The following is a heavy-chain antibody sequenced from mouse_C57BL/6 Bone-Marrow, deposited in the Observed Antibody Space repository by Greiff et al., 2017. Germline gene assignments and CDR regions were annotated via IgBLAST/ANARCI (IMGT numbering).Heavy chain of an antibody. J-gene: IGHJ3*01. CDR1: GYTFTSYW. V-gene: IGHV1-55*01. CDR2: IYPGSGST. Sequence: QVQLQQPGAELVKPGASVKMSCKASGYTFTSYWITWVKQRPGQGLEWIGDIYPGSGSTNYNEKFKSKATLTVDTSSSTAYMQLSSLTSEDSAVYYCAREGEDYGGLAYWGQGTLVTVSA. CDR3: AREGEDYGGLAY. D-gene: IGHD2-4*01.